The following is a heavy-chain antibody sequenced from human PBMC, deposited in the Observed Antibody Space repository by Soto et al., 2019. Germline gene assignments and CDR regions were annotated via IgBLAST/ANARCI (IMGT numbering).Heavy chain of an antibody. J-gene: IGHJ4*02. CDR3: ARTDYAAPPI. CDR2: IYSGGST. D-gene: IGHD4-17*01. CDR1: GFTVSSNY. V-gene: IGHV3-66*01. Sequence: EVQLVASGGGLVQPGGSLRLSCAASGFTVSSNYMSWIRQAPGKGLEWVSVIYSGGSTYYADSVKGRFTISRDNSKNTLYLQRNSLRAEDTVEYYCARTDYAAPPIWGQGTLVTVSS.